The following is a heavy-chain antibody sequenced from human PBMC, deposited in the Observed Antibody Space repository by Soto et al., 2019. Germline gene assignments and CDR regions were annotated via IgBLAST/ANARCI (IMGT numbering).Heavy chain of an antibody. J-gene: IGHJ6*02. V-gene: IGHV1-8*01. CDR1: GYTFTSYD. CDR2: MNPNSGNT. Sequence: QVQLVQSGAEVKKPGASVKVSCKASGYTFTSYDINWVRQATGQGLEWMGWMNPNSGNTGYAQKFQGRVTMSRNTSNSTAYMELSSLRSEDTAVYYCARSPDGYYYYGMDVWGQGTTVTVSS. CDR3: ARSPDGYYYYGMDV.